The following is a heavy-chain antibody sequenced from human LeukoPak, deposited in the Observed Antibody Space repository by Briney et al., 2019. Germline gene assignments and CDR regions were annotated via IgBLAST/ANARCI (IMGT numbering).Heavy chain of an antibody. V-gene: IGHV4-59*01. CDR1: GGSISSDY. CDR2: IYYRGST. Sequence: SKTLSLTCTVSGGSISSDYWSWIRQPPGKGLEWIGYIYYRGSTNYNPSLKSRVTISVDTSKNQFSLKLSSVTAADTAVYYCARLSGYSSGHYYSDYWGQGTLVTVSS. D-gene: IGHD3-22*01. CDR3: ARLSGYSSGHYYSDY. J-gene: IGHJ4*02.